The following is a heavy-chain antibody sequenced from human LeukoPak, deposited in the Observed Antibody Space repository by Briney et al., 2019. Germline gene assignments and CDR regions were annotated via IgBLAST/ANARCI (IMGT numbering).Heavy chain of an antibody. CDR1: GFTLSSYS. CDR2: ISSSSSTI. Sequence: PGGSLRLSCAASGFTLSSYSMNWVRQAPGKGLEWVSYISSSSSTIYYADSVKGRFTISRDNAKNSLYLQMNSLRAEDTAVYYCARDDQVVVAATGFDYWGQGTLVTVSS. CDR3: ARDDQVVVAATGFDY. D-gene: IGHD2-15*01. J-gene: IGHJ4*02. V-gene: IGHV3-48*01.